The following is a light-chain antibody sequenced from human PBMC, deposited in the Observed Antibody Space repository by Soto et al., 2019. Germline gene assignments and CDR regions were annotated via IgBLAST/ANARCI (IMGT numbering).Light chain of an antibody. CDR3: QQSYSFPRA. CDR2: AAS. J-gene: IGKJ1*01. Sequence: DIQMTQSPSSLSASVGDRVTITCRASQTIVSYLNWYQQKPGKAPNLLIYAASTLQSGVPSRFSGSGSRTDFTLTIRSLQPEDFATYYCQQSYSFPRAFGQGTKVE. V-gene: IGKV1-39*01. CDR1: QTIVSY.